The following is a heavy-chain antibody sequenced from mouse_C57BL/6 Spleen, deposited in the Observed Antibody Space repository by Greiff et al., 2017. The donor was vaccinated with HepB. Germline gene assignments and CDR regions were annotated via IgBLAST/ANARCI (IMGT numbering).Heavy chain of an antibody. CDR3: ARYYGSSHYAMDD. CDR1: GYAFSSSW. CDR2: IYPGDGDT. J-gene: IGHJ4*01. D-gene: IGHD1-1*01. Sequence: VQLQQSGPELVKPGASVKISCKASGYAFSSSWMNWVKQRPGKGLEWIGRIYPGDGDTNYNGKFKGKATLTADKSSSTAYMQLSSLTSEDSAVYFCARYYGSSHYAMDDWGQGTSVTVSS. V-gene: IGHV1-82*01.